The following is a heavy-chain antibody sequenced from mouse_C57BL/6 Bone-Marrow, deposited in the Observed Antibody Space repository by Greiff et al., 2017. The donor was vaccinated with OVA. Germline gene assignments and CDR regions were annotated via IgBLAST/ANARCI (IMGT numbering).Heavy chain of an antibody. CDR1: GYSFTSYY. J-gene: IGHJ3*01. Sequence: QVQLKQSGPELVKPGASVKISCKASGYSFTSYYIHWVKQRPGQGLEWIGWIYPGSGNTKYNEKFKGKATLTADTSSSTAYMQLGSLTSEDSAVYYCARGAYYYGSSLWFAYWGQGTLVTVSA. CDR2: IYPGSGNT. CDR3: ARGAYYYGSSLWFAY. D-gene: IGHD1-1*01. V-gene: IGHV1-66*01.